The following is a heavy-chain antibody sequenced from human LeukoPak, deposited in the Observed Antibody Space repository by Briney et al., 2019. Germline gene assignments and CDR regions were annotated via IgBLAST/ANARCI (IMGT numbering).Heavy chain of an antibody. Sequence: SETLSLTCTVSGGSISSYYWSWIRQPPGKGLEWIGYIYYSGSTNYNPSLKSRVTISVDTSKNQFSLKLSSVTAADTAVYYCARTYYDYVWGSYRLIYYYMDVWGKGTTVTISS. V-gene: IGHV4-59*01. J-gene: IGHJ6*03. CDR2: IYYSGST. D-gene: IGHD3-16*02. CDR1: GGSISSYY. CDR3: ARTYYDYVWGSYRLIYYYMDV.